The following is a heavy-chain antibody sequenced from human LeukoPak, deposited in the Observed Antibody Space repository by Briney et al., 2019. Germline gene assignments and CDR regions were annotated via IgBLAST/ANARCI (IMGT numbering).Heavy chain of an antibody. CDR3: ARDRLSGCYPAYGMDV. V-gene: IGHV4-4*07. D-gene: IGHD3-22*01. Sequence: SETLSLTCTVSGASISSYYLSWIRQPAGKGLEWIGRIYTTGSTNYNPSLKSRVTMSVDTSNNQFSLKLSSVTAADTAVYYCARDRLSGCYPAYGMDVWGQGTTVTVSS. CDR1: GASISSYY. J-gene: IGHJ6*02. CDR2: IYTTGST.